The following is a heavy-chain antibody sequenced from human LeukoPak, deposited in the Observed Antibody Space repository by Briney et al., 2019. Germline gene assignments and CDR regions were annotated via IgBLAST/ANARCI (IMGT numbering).Heavy chain of an antibody. Sequence: SETLSLTCTVSGGSISSYYWSWIRQPPGKGLEWIGYIYYSGSTNYNPSLKSRVTISVDTSKKQFSLNLSSVTAADTAVYYCARFRVPITMIVVVKTDIFDYWGQGTLVTVSS. CDR1: GGSISSYY. CDR2: IYYSGST. D-gene: IGHD3-22*01. J-gene: IGHJ4*02. V-gene: IGHV4-59*08. CDR3: ARFRVPITMIVVVKTDIFDY.